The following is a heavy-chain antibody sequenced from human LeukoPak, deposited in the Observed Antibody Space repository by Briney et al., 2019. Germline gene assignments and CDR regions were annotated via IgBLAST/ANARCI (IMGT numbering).Heavy chain of an antibody. CDR3: ARHGDSSGYPFDY. D-gene: IGHD3-22*01. CDR1: GYSFTSYW. Sequence: RGESLKISCKGSGYSFTSYWIGWVRQMPGKGLEWMGIIYPGDSDTRYSPSFQGQVTISADKSISTAYLQWSSLKASDTAMYYCARHGDSSGYPFDYWGQGTLVTVSS. V-gene: IGHV5-51*01. J-gene: IGHJ4*02. CDR2: IYPGDSDT.